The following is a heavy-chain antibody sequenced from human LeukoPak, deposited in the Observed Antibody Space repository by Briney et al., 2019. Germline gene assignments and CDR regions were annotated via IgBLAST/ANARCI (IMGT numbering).Heavy chain of an antibody. D-gene: IGHD5-18*01. J-gene: IGHJ4*02. CDR2: IKQDGSEI. CDR1: GFTFSSDW. CDR3: ARDDRYTSWN. Sequence: GGSLRLSCAVSGFTFSSDWMSWVRQGPGKGLEWVANIKQDGSEIYYVDSVKGRFTISRDNAKSSLYLQMNSLRAEDTAVYYCARDDRYTSWNWGQGTLVTVSS. V-gene: IGHV3-7*05.